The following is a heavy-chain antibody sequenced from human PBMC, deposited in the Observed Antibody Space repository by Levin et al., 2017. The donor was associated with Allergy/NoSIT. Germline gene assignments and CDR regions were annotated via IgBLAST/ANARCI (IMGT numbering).Heavy chain of an antibody. V-gene: IGHV1-24*01. CDR3: ATAGTGPTTGYYCHY. CDR2: FDPEDGGT. J-gene: IGHJ4*02. Sequence: ASVKVSCKVFGNTLTELSIHWVRQAPGKGLEWMGGFDPEDGGTNYAQKFQGRVTVTEDTSTDTAYLELSSLRSEDTAVYYCATAGTGPTTGYYCHYWGPGTLVTVSS. D-gene: IGHD1-26*01. CDR1: GNTLTELS.